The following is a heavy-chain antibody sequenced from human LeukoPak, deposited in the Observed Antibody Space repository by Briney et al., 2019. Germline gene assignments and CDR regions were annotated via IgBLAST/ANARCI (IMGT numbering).Heavy chain of an antibody. D-gene: IGHD5-12*01. J-gene: IGHJ3*02. Sequence: GASVKVSCKASGYTFTGYYMHWVRQAPGQGLEWMGWINPNSGGTNYAQKFQGRVTMTRDTSISTTYMELSRLRSDDTAVYYCARDNSGSDAFDIWGQGTMVTVSS. CDR2: INPNSGGT. CDR1: GYTFTGYY. CDR3: ARDNSGSDAFDI. V-gene: IGHV1-2*02.